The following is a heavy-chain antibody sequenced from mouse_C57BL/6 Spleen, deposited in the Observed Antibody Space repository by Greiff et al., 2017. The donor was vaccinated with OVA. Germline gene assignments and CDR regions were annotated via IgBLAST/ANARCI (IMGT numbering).Heavy chain of an antibody. V-gene: IGHV1-26*01. J-gene: IGHJ1*03. CDR3: ARNPTNWYFDV. CDR1: GYTFTDYY. Sequence: EVKLQQSGPELVKPGASVKISCKASGYTFTDYYMNWVKQSHGKSLEWIGDINPNNGGTSYNQKFKGKATLTVDKSSSTAYMELRSLTSEDSAVYYCARNPTNWYFDVWGTGTTVTVSS. CDR2: INPNNGGT. D-gene: IGHD1-1*01.